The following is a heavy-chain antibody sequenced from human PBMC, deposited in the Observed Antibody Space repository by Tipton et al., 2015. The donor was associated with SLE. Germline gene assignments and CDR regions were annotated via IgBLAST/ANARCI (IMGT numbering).Heavy chain of an antibody. Sequence: TLSLTCAVYGGSFSGYYWSWIRQPPGKWLEWIGEINHSGSTNYNPSLKSRVTISVDTSKTKFSLKLSSVTAADTAVYYCARGRPAFDIWGQGTMVTVSS. CDR2: INHSGST. CDR1: GGSFSGYY. CDR3: ARGRPAFDI. J-gene: IGHJ3*02. V-gene: IGHV4-34*01.